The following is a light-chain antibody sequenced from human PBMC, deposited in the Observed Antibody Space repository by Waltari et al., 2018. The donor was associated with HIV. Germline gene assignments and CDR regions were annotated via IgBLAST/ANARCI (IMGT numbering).Light chain of an antibody. J-gene: IGLJ3*02. CDR3: SSYAGSNNWV. Sequence: QSALTQPPSASGSPGQSVTIYCTGTSSDVGGYNYVSWYQQHPGKAPKLMIYEVSKRPSGVPDRFSGSKSGNTASLTVSGLQAEDEADYYCSSYAGSNNWVFGGGTKLIVL. V-gene: IGLV2-8*01. CDR2: EVS. CDR1: SSDVGGYNY.